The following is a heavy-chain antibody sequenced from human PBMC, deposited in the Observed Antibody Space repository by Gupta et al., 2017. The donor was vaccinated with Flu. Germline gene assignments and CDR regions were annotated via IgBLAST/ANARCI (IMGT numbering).Heavy chain of an antibody. V-gene: IGHV4-39*01. CDR3: ARRYCSGGSCYFDY. D-gene: IGHD2-15*01. Sequence: RQPPGKGLEWIGSIYYSGSTYYNPSLKSRVTISVDTSKNQFSLKLSSVTAADTAVYYCARRYCSGGSCYFDYWGQGTLVTVSS. J-gene: IGHJ4*02. CDR2: IYYSGST.